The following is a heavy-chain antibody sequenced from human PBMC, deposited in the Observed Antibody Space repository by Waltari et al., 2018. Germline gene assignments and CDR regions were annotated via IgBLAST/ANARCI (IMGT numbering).Heavy chain of an antibody. CDR1: GGTFSSYA. D-gene: IGHD2-15*01. Sequence: QVQLVQSGAEVKKPGSSVKVSCKASGGTFSSYAISWVRQAPGQGLAWMGRIIPILGTANDAQKFQGRVTITADKSTSTAYMELSSLRSEDTAVYYCASLGGCSGGSCSGYYYGMDVWGQGTTVTVSS. CDR2: IIPILGTA. CDR3: ASLGGCSGGSCSGYYYGMDV. J-gene: IGHJ6*02. V-gene: IGHV1-69*08.